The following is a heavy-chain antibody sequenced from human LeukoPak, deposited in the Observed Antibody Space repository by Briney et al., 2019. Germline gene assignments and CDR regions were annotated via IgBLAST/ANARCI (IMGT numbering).Heavy chain of an antibody. CDR2: IYYSGST. Sequence: SETLSLTCTVSGGSISSSSYYWGWIRQPPGKGLEWIGSIYYSGSTYYNPSLKSRVTIPVDTSKNQFSLKLSSVTAADTAVYYCARLMRAWFDPWGQGTLVTVSS. CDR3: ARLMRAWFDP. D-gene: IGHD3-16*01. J-gene: IGHJ5*02. V-gene: IGHV4-39*01. CDR1: GGSISSSSYY.